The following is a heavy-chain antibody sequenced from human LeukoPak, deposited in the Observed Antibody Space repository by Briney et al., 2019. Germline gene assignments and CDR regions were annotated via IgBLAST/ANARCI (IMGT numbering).Heavy chain of an antibody. CDR3: ARSWFGELLSPSYSGYYYYYYGTDV. V-gene: IGHV1-2*02. CDR1: GYTFTGYY. Sequence: ASVKVSCKASGYTFTGYYMHWVRQAPGQGLEWMGWINPNSGGTNYAQKFQGRVTMTRDTSISTAYMELSRLRSDDTAVYYCARSWFGELLSPSYSGYYYYYYGTDVWGQGTTVTVSS. J-gene: IGHJ6*02. D-gene: IGHD3-10*01. CDR2: INPNSGGT.